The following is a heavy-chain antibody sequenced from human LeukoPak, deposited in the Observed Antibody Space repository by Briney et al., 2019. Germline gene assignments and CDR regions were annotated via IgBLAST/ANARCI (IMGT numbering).Heavy chain of an antibody. J-gene: IGHJ4*02. CDR2: IKQDGSEK. CDR3: ARRGTSSSWAHFDY. CDR1: GFTFSSHW. Sequence: GGSLRLSCEASGFTFSSHWMTWVRQAPGKGLEWVASIKQDGSEKYYVDSVKGRFTISRDNAKNSLYLQMNSPGTEDTAVYYCARRGTSSSWAHFDYWGQGTLVTVSS. V-gene: IGHV3-7*05. D-gene: IGHD6-13*01.